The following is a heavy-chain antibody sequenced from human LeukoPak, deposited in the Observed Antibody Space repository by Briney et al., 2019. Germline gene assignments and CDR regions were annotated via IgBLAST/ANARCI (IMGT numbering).Heavy chain of an antibody. V-gene: IGHV1-69*06. Sequence: GASVKVSCKASGGTFSSYAISWVRQAPGQGLEWMGEIIPIFGTANYAQKFQGRVTITADKSTSTAYMELSSLRSEDTAVYYCARDANYDSSGYYYGYWGQGTLVTVSS. J-gene: IGHJ4*02. D-gene: IGHD3-22*01. CDR2: IIPIFGTA. CDR1: GGTFSSYA. CDR3: ARDANYDSSGYYYGY.